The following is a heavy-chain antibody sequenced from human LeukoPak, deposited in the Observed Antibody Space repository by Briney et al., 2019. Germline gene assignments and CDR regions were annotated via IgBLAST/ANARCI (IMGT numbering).Heavy chain of an antibody. CDR2: ISGSGGST. CDR3: ARATWDPNYYYYMDV. CDR1: GFTFSSYG. D-gene: IGHD1-26*01. V-gene: IGHV3-23*01. Sequence: GGSLRLSCAASGFTFSSYGMSWVRQAPGKGLEWVSAISGSGGSTYYADSVKGRFTISRDNSKNTLYLQMNSLRAEDTAVYFCARATWDPNYYYYMDVWGKGTTVTISS. J-gene: IGHJ6*03.